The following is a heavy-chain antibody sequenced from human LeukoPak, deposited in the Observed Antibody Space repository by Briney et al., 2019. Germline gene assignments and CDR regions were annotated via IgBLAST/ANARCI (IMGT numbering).Heavy chain of an antibody. D-gene: IGHD2-15*01. V-gene: IGHV5-51*01. J-gene: IGHJ5*02. CDR1: GYSFSTYW. Sequence: GESLKISCKGSGYSFSTYWIGWVGQMPGKGLEWMGIIYPGDSDTRYSPSFQDQVTISADKSINTAYLQWSSLKASDTAMYYCASSVVARGDWFDPGGQGTLVTVS. CDR2: IYPGDSDT. CDR3: ASSVVARGDWFDP.